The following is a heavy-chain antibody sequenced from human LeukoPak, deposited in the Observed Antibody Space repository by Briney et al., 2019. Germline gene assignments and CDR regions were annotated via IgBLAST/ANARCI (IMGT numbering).Heavy chain of an antibody. J-gene: IGHJ4*02. D-gene: IGHD1-26*01. V-gene: IGHV1-2*02. CDR2: INPNSGGT. CDR1: GYTFTGYY. Sequence: ASVKVSCKVSGYTFTGYYMHWVRQAPGQGLEWMGWINPNSGGTNYAQKFQGRVTMTRDTSISTAYMELSRLRSDDTAVYYCASSAGYRYSGSYYLDYWGQGTLVTVSS. CDR3: ASSAGYRYSGSYYLDY.